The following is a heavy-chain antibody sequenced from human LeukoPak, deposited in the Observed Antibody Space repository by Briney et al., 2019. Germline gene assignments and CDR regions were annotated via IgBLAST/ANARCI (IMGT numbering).Heavy chain of an antibody. CDR2: IIPIFGTA. Sequence: RASVKVSCKASGGTFSSYAISWVRQAPGQGLEWMGGIIPIFGTANYAQKFQGRVTITADESTSTAYMELSSLRSEDTAVYYCARMGYCSSTSCYTGGGYYYMDVWGKGTTVTVSS. J-gene: IGHJ6*03. D-gene: IGHD2-2*02. V-gene: IGHV1-69*01. CDR1: GGTFSSYA. CDR3: ARMGYCSSTSCYTGGGYYYMDV.